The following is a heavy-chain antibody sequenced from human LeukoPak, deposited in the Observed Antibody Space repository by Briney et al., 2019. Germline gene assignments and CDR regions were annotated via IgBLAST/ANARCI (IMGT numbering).Heavy chain of an antibody. CDR1: GYTFTTYA. Sequence: ASVKVSCKASGYTFTTYAISWVRQAPGQGLEWMGWISTYNGNTNYAQKFQGRVTLTTDTSTRTAYMDLRSLRSDDTAVYHCARVALGSWYFDLWGRGTLVTVSS. V-gene: IGHV1-18*01. D-gene: IGHD2-15*01. J-gene: IGHJ2*01. CDR2: ISTYNGNT. CDR3: ARVALGSWYFDL.